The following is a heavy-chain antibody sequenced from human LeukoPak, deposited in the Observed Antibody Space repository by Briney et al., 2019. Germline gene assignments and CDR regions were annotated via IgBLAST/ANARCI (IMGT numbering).Heavy chain of an antibody. CDR2: INPNSGGT. V-gene: IGHV1-2*06. CDR3: ATLLRFYDSSGYYRIYFDY. CDR1: GYTFTGYY. J-gene: IGHJ4*02. Sequence: GASVNVSCKASGYTFTGYYMHWVRQAPGQGLEWMGRINPNSGGTNYAQKFQGRVTMTRDTSISTAYMELSRLRSEDTAVYYCATLLRFYDSSGYYRIYFDYWGQGTLVTVSS. D-gene: IGHD3-22*01.